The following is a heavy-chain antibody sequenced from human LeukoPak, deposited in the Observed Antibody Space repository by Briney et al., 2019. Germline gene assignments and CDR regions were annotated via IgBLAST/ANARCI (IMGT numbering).Heavy chain of an antibody. CDR1: GGSISSYY. J-gene: IGHJ3*02. Sequence: SETLSLTCTVSGGSISSYYWSWIRQPPGKGLEWIGYIYYSGSTNYNPFLKSRVTISVDTSKNQFSLKLSSVTAADTAVYYCARIWAGYYDSRGAFDIWGQGTMVTVSS. CDR2: IYYSGST. CDR3: ARIWAGYYDSRGAFDI. V-gene: IGHV4-59*01. D-gene: IGHD3-22*01.